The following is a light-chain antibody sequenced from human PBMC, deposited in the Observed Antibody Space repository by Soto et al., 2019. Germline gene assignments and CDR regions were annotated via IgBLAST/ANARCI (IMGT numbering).Light chain of an antibody. J-gene: IGLJ1*01. CDR2: EVS. CDR1: SSDVGGYNY. Sequence: QSALTQPPSASGSPGQSVTISCTGTSSDVGGYNYVSWYQQHPGKAPKLMIYEVSKRPSGVPDRFSGSKSGSTASLTVSGLQAEETADYYCSSYAGTFYVSGPGTKVPVL. CDR3: SSYAGTFYV. V-gene: IGLV2-8*01.